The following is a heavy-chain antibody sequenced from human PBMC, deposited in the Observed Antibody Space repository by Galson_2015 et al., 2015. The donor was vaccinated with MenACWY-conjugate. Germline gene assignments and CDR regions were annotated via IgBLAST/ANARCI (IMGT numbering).Heavy chain of an antibody. CDR1: GGSIYGDAYW. CDR3: ARLPRGINLMVEGS. Sequence: SETLSLTCTVSGGSIYGDAYWWAWIRQPPGKGLEWIASIHYSETTHYSPSLKNRVSISVDTSKNQFSLKLSSVTAADTTVYYCARLPRGINLMVEGSWGQGILVTVSS. CDR2: IHYSETT. V-gene: IGHV4-39*01. D-gene: IGHD3-10*01. J-gene: IGHJ5*02.